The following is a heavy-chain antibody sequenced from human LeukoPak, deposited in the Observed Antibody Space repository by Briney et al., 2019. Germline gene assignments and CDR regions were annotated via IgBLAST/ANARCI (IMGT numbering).Heavy chain of an antibody. CDR1: GFAFSSYA. D-gene: IGHD3-3*01. Sequence: GGSLRLSCAASGFAFSSYAMHWVRQAPGKGLEWVAVISYDRSNKYYADSVKGRFTISRDNSKNTLYLQMNSLRAEDTAVYYCARDSGKYLRFLEWLFPGAFDIWGQGTMVTVSS. CDR3: ARDSGKYLRFLEWLFPGAFDI. V-gene: IGHV3-30-3*01. CDR2: ISYDRSNK. J-gene: IGHJ3*02.